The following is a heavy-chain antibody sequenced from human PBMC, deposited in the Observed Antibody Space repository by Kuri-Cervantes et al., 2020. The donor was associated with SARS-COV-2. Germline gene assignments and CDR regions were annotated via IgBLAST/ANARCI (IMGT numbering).Heavy chain of an antibody. V-gene: IGHV4-4*02. Sequence: GSLRLSCVASGGAINTYNWWTWVRQPPGKGLQWIGEIFRDGSTKFNPSLSLKGRVTMSLDKSKNQFSLNLTSVTAADTAVYYCARESTYTFDIWGQGTLVTVSS. CDR3: ARESTYTFDI. CDR1: GGAINTYNW. CDR2: IFRDGST. J-gene: IGHJ3*02. D-gene: IGHD2-2*02.